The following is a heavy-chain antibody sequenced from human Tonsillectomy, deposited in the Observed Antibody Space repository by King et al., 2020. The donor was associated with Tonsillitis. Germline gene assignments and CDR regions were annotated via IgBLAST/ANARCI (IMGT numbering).Heavy chain of an antibody. CDR3: AKDTRWSRGAYYDFWSGPYGMDV. CDR1: AFTFSSYG. V-gene: IGHV3-30*18. J-gene: IGHJ6*02. Sequence: VQLVESGGGVVQPGRSLRLSCAASAFTFSSYGMHWVRQAPGKGLEWVAVISYDGSNKYYADSVKGRFTISRDNSKNTLHLQMNSLRAEDTAVYYCAKDTRWSRGAYYDFWSGPYGMDVWGQGATVTVSS. CDR2: ISYDGSNK. D-gene: IGHD3-3*01.